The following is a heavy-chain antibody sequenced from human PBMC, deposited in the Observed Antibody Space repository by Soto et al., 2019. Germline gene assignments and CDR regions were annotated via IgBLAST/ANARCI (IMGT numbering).Heavy chain of an antibody. D-gene: IGHD4-17*01. CDR3: ATVASTHFDS. Sequence: SETLSLTCTVSGAAITSTSYSWGWIRQSPGKGLEWIGSVYYRGSTYYNPSLKSRVAISVDASKSQVSLSLTSVTAADTAVYYCATVASTHFDSWGQGALVTVSS. V-gene: IGHV4-39*01. CDR2: VYYRGST. J-gene: IGHJ4*02. CDR1: GAAITSTSYS.